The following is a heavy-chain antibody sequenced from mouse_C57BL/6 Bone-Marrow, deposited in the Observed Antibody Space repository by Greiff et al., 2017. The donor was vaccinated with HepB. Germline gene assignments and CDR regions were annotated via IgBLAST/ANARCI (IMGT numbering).Heavy chain of an antibody. J-gene: IGHJ1*03. CDR2: ISNLAYSI. CDR3: ARLNYGSSYWYFDV. D-gene: IGHD1-1*01. Sequence: EVKLVESGGGLVQPGGSLKLSCAASGFTFSDYGVAWVRQAPRKGPEWVAFISNLAYSIYYADTVTGRFTISRENAKNTLYLEMSSLRSEDTAMYYCARLNYGSSYWYFDVWGTGTTVTVSS. V-gene: IGHV5-15*01. CDR1: GFTFSDYG.